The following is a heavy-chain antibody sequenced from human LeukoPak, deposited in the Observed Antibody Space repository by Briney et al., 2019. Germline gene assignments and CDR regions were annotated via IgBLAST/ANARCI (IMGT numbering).Heavy chain of an antibody. CDR2: IIPIFGTA. D-gene: IGHD2-2*01. CDR1: GGTFSSYA. J-gene: IGHJ6*02. V-gene: IGHV1-69*01. Sequence: GSSVKVSCKASGGTFSSYAISWVRQAPGQGLEWMGGIIPIFGTAHYAQKFQGRVTITADESTSTAYMELSSLRSEDTAVYYCARERVPAIYYYYGMDVWGQGTTVTVSS. CDR3: ARERVPAIYYYYGMDV.